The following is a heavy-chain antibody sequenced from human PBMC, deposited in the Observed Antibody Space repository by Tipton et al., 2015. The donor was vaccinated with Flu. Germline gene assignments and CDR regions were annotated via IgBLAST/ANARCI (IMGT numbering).Heavy chain of an antibody. V-gene: IGHV1-46*02. CDR1: GYIFYTYY. D-gene: IGHD6-13*01. Sequence: QSGPEVKKPGASVKISCKTSGYIFYTYYIHWVRQAPGQGLEWMGFINPSGASSTSYAPNWQGRVILTRDRSTDTVYLELSGLGFEDTAVYYCARGDSGYGSSWTDYWGQGTRVTVSS. CDR3: ARGDSGYGSSWTDY. CDR2: INPSGASST. J-gene: IGHJ4*02.